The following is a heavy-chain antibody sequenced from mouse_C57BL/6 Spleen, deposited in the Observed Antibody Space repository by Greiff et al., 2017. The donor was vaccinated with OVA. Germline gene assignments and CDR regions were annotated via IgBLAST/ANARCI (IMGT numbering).Heavy chain of an antibody. J-gene: IGHJ2*01. CDR1: GFTFSDYY. V-gene: IGHV5-16*01. CDR2: INYDGSST. Sequence: DVMLVESEGGLVQPGSSMKLFCTASGFTFSDYYMAWVRQVPEKGLEWVANINYDGSSTYYLDSLKSRFIISRDNAKNILYLQMSSLKSEDTATYYCARDEGITTVAGGFDYWGQGTTLTVSS. D-gene: IGHD1-1*01. CDR3: ARDEGITTVAGGFDY.